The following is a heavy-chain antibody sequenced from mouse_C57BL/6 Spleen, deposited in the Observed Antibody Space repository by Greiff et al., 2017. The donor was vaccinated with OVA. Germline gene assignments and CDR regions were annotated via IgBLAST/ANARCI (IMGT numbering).Heavy chain of an antibody. V-gene: IGHV1-76*01. Sequence: QVQLQQSGAELVRPGASVKLSCKASGYTFTDYYINWVKQRPGQGLEWIARIYPGSGNTYYNEKFKGKATLTAEKSSSTAYMQRSSLTSEDSAVYFCARRTGSYDFDYWGQGTTLTVSS. CDR1: GYTFTDYY. D-gene: IGHD4-1*01. CDR2: IYPGSGNT. J-gene: IGHJ2*01. CDR3: ARRTGSYDFDY.